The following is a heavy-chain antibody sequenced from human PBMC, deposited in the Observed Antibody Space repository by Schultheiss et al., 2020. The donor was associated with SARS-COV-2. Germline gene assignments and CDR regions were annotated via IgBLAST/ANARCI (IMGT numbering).Heavy chain of an antibody. CDR3: AKDRGTVTQGSSDY. Sequence: GGSLRLSCAASGFTFSSYGMHWVRQAPGKGLEWVANIKQDGSEKYYVDSVKGRFTISRDNAKNSLYLQMNSLRAEDTAVYYCAKDRGTVTQGSSDYWGQGTLVTVSS. CDR1: GFTFSSYG. CDR2: IKQDGSEK. D-gene: IGHD4-17*01. V-gene: IGHV3-7*01. J-gene: IGHJ4*02.